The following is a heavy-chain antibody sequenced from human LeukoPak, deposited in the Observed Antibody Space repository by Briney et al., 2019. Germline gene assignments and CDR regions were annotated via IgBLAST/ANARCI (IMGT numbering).Heavy chain of an antibody. CDR2: IVVGSGNT. CDR3: AADGEIQLGFDY. D-gene: IGHD5-18*01. J-gene: IGHJ4*02. V-gene: IGHV1-58*01. CDR1: GLTFTSSA. Sequence: SVKVSCKASGLTFTSSAVQWVRQARGQRLEWIGWIVVGSGNTNYAQKFQERVTITRDMSTSTAYMELSSLRSEDTAVYYCAADGEIQLGFDYWGQGTLVTVSS.